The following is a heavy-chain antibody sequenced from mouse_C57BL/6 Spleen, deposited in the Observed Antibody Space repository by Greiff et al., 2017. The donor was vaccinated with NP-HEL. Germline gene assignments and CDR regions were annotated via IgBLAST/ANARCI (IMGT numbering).Heavy chain of an antibody. V-gene: IGHV14-4*01. J-gene: IGHJ3*01. Sequence: EVQRVESGAELVRPGASVKLSCTASGFNIKDDYMHWVKQRPEQGLEWIGWIDPENGDTEYASKFQGKATITADTSSNTAYLQLSSLTSEDTAVYYCTLNYYGSSRFAYWGQGTLVTVSA. D-gene: IGHD1-1*01. CDR2: IDPENGDT. CDR1: GFNIKDDY. CDR3: TLNYYGSSRFAY.